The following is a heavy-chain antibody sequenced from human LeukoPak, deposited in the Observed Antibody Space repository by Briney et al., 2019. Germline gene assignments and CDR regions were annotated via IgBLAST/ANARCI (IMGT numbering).Heavy chain of an antibody. CDR2: INHSGST. V-gene: IGHV4-34*01. Sequence: SETLSLTCAVYGGSFSGYYWSWIRQPPGKGLEWIGEINHSGSTNYNPSLKSRVTISVDTSKNHFSLKLTSVTAADTAMYYCARIAVAVGGNAEPPDYWGQGTLVTVSS. CDR3: ARIAVAVGGNAEPPDY. CDR1: GGSFSGYY. J-gene: IGHJ4*02. D-gene: IGHD6-19*01.